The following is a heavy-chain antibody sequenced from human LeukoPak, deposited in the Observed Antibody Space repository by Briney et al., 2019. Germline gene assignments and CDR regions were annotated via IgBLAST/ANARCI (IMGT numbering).Heavy chain of an antibody. Sequence: GGSLRLSCAASGFTFSGSAMHWVRRASGKGLEWVGHIGNKVSNYATEYAASLRGRFTISRDDSKDTAYLQVNSLKTEDTAVYYCAGNYDSWTGLNYWGQGTLVTVSS. CDR1: GFTFSGSA. J-gene: IGHJ4*02. V-gene: IGHV3-73*01. CDR3: AGNYDSWTGLNY. D-gene: IGHD3-3*01. CDR2: IGNKVSNYAT.